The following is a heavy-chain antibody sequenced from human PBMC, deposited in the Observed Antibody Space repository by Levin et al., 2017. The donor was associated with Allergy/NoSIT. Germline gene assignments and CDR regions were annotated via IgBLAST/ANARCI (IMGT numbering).Heavy chain of an antibody. CDR1: GFTFSSYG. CDR2: ISYDGSNK. CDR3: AKDPRRSYYYDSSGYYFDY. Sequence: GGSLRLSCAASGFTFSSYGMHWVRQAPGKGLEWVAVISYDGSNKYYADSVKGRFTISRDNSKNTLYLQMNSLRAEDTAVYYCAKDPRRSYYYDSSGYYFDYWGQGTLVTVSS. D-gene: IGHD3-22*01. J-gene: IGHJ4*02. V-gene: IGHV3-30*18.